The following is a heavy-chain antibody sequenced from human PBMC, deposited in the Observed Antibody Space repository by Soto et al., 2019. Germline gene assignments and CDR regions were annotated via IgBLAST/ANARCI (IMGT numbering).Heavy chain of an antibody. D-gene: IGHD5-12*01. J-gene: IGHJ4*02. V-gene: IGHV4-34*01. Sequence: SETLSLTCAVYGGSFSGYYWSWIRQPPGKGLEWIGEINHSGSTNYNPSLKSRVTISVDTSKNQFSLKLSSVTAADTAVYYCARVGRDGYNLSYDYWGQGTLVTVSS. CDR2: INHSGST. CDR3: ARVGRDGYNLSYDY. CDR1: GGSFSGYY.